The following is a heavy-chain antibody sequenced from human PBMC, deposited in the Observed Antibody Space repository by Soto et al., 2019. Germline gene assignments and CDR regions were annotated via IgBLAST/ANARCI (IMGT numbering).Heavy chain of an antibody. CDR2: ISGIRDYI. J-gene: IGHJ4*02. D-gene: IGHD3-22*01. Sequence: GGSLRLSCAASGFTFSYYALHWVSRAPGKGLEWVSSISGIRDYIRYADSVKGRLTISRDNAKTSLYLQMNSLTAEDTAVYYCAREGVHNYNEYYFDYWGQGTLVTVSS. V-gene: IGHV3-21*06. CDR3: AREGVHNYNEYYFDY. CDR1: GFTFSYYA.